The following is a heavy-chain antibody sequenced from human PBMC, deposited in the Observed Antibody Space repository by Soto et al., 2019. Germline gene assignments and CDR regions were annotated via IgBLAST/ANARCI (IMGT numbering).Heavy chain of an antibody. CDR3: ARDLGGYCSSTSCYPNWFDP. CDR1: GYTFTSYA. Sequence: ASVKVSCKASGYTFTSYAMHWVRQAPGQRLEWMGWINAGNGNTKYSQKFQGRVTITRDTSASTAYMELSSLRSEDTAVYYCARDLGGYCSSTSCYPNWFDPWGQGTLVTVSS. CDR2: INAGNGNT. V-gene: IGHV1-3*01. D-gene: IGHD2-2*01. J-gene: IGHJ5*02.